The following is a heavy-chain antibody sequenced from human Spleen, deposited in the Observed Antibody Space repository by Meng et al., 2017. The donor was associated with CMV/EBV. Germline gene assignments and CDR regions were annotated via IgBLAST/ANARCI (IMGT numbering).Heavy chain of an antibody. J-gene: IGHJ4*02. CDR1: SSHL. D-gene: IGHD2-21*02. CDR2: IYHSGRT. V-gene: IGHV4-4*02. Sequence: SSHLWTCVRQVPGKGLEWIVEIYHSGRTNYNPSLKSRVTISVDKFKNQFSLKLGSVTAADTAVYYCARIERRRILKYCGSDCSTTDYWGQGTLVTVSS. CDR3: ARIERRRILKYCGSDCSTTDY.